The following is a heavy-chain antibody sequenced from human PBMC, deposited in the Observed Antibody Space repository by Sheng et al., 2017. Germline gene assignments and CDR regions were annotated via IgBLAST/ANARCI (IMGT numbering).Heavy chain of an antibody. D-gene: IGHD6-19*01. Sequence: QVQLVESGEAWSSLGGPLRLSCAASGFTFSSYGMHWVRQAPGKGLEWVAVISYDGSNKYYADSVKGRFTISRDNSKNTLYLQMNSLRAEDTAVYYCAKEEPLYSSGWYGAFDIWGQGTMVTVSS. CDR2: ISYDGSNK. CDR1: GFTFSSYG. CDR3: AKEEPLYSSGWYGAFDI. V-gene: IGHV3-30*18. J-gene: IGHJ3*02.